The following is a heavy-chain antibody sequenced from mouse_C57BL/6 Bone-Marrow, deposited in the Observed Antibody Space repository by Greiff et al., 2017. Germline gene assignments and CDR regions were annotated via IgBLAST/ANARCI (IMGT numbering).Heavy chain of an antibody. V-gene: IGHV1-55*01. J-gene: IGHJ4*01. D-gene: IGHD2-4*01. CDR3: GRDYEYAMDY. Sequence: QVQLQQPGAELVRPGSSVKLSCKASGYTFTSYWITWVKQRPGQGLEWIGDIYPGSGSTNYNEKFKSKATLTVDKSSSTAYMQLSSLTSEDSAVYDCGRDYEYAMDYWGQGTSVTVSS. CDR2: IYPGSGST. CDR1: GYTFTSYW.